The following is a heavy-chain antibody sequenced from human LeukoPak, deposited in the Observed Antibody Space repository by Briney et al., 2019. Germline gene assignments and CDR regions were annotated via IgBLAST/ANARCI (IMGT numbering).Heavy chain of an antibody. D-gene: IGHD6-6*01. V-gene: IGHV3-23*01. Sequence: GGSLRLSCAASGFTFISYAMSWVRQAPGKGLEWVSAISGSGGSTYYADSVKGRFTISRDNSKNTLYLQMNSLRAEDTAVYYCAKYASIAARPAVLEHYYYYGMDVWGQGTTVTVSS. CDR2: ISGSGGST. J-gene: IGHJ6*02. CDR3: AKYASIAARPAVLEHYYYYGMDV. CDR1: GFTFISYA.